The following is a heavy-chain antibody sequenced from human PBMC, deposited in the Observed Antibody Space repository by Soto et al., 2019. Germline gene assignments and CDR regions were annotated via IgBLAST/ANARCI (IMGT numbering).Heavy chain of an antibody. D-gene: IGHD2-15*01. Sequence: ASVKVSCKASGYTFTSYAMHWVRQAPGQRLEWMGWINAGNGNTKYSQKFQGRVTITRDTSASTAYMELSSLRSEDTAAYYCARDLRYCSGGSCISTGFDPWGQGTLVTVSS. CDR3: ARDLRYCSGGSCISTGFDP. J-gene: IGHJ5*02. V-gene: IGHV1-3*01. CDR1: GYTFTSYA. CDR2: INAGNGNT.